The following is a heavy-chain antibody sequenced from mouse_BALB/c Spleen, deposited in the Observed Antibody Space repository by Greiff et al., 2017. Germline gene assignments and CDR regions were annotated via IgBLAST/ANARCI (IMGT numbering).Heavy chain of an antibody. J-gene: IGHJ2*01. D-gene: IGHD2-3*01. V-gene: IGHV5-12-1*01. Sequence: EVKLVESGGGLVKPGGSLKLSCAASGFAFSSYDMSWVRQTPEKRLEWVAYISSGGGSTYYPDTVKGRFTISRDNAKNTLYLQMSSLKSEDTAMYYCARLRIYDGSYYFDYWGQGTTLTVSS. CDR1: GFAFSSYD. CDR3: ARLRIYDGSYYFDY. CDR2: ISSGGGST.